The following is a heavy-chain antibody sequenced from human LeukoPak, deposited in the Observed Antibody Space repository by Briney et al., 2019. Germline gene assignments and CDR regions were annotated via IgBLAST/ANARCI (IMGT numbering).Heavy chain of an antibody. CDR3: ARTYYDFWSGQGFDP. D-gene: IGHD3-3*01. CDR1: GGSISGYY. CDR2: IYYSGST. J-gene: IGHJ5*02. Sequence: PSETLSLTCTVSGGSISGYYWSWIRQPPGKGLEWIGYIYYSGSTNYNPSLKSRVTISVDTSKNQFSLKLSSVTAADTAVYYCARTYYDFWSGQGFDPWGQGTLVTVSS. V-gene: IGHV4-59*01.